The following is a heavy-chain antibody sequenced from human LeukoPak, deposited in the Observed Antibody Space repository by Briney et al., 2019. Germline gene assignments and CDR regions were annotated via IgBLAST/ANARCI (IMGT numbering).Heavy chain of an antibody. CDR1: GFTFTSHV. V-gene: IGHV3-64D*06. Sequence: GGSLRLSCSASGFTFTSHVMHWVRQAPGKGLQYVSGISMNVQTTYYAGSVKGRFTISRDSSKNTVYLQMNSLTAEDTAVYYCVREGLERRTNFDYWGQGTLV. CDR3: VREGLERRTNFDY. D-gene: IGHD1-1*01. CDR2: ISMNVQTT. J-gene: IGHJ4*02.